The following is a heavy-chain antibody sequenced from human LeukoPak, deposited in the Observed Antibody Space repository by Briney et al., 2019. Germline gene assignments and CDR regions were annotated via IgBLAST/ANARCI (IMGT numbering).Heavy chain of an antibody. J-gene: IGHJ5*02. CDR2: IKQDGSEK. CDR1: GFTFSSYS. D-gene: IGHD6-19*01. Sequence: GGSLRLSCAASGFTFSSYSMNWVRQAPGKGLEWVANIKQDGSEKYYVDSVKGRFTISRDNAKNSLYLQMNSLRAEDTAVYYCATAHLAVTDINHWGQGTLVTVSS. V-gene: IGHV3-7*01. CDR3: ATAHLAVTDINH.